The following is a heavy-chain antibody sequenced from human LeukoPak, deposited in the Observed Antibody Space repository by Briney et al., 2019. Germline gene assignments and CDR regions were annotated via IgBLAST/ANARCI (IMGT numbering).Heavy chain of an antibody. D-gene: IGHD3-22*01. V-gene: IGHV4-30-4*01. CDR3: ARPYYYDSRIDP. CDR2: MYYSGST. Sequence: SQTLSLTCTVSGGSISSGDYYWSWIRQPPGKGPEWIAYMYYSGSTYYNPSLKSRVTMSADTSKNLLSLKLSPVTAADTAVYYRARPYYYDSRIDPWGQGILVTVSS. CDR1: GGSISSGDYY. J-gene: IGHJ5*02.